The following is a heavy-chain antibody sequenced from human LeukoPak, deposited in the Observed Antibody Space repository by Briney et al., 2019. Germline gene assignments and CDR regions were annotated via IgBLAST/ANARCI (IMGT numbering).Heavy chain of an antibody. J-gene: IGHJ4*02. CDR1: GYTFTSYG. CDR2: ISAYHGNP. CDR3: GGNGVGLGGSYVPNFDY. D-gene: IGHD1-26*01. V-gene: IGHV1-18*01. Sequence: ASVKVSCKASGYTFTSYGISWVRQAPGQGLEWMGWISAYHGNPNHAQNLQGRVTMTTDTSPSTASMELRSRRCDDPAVVSCGGNGVGLGGSYVPNFDYWAREPWSPSPQ.